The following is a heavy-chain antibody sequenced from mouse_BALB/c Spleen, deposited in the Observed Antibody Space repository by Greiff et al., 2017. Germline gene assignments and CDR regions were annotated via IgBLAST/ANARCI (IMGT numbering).Heavy chain of an antibody. CDR1: GYTFTSYW. J-gene: IGHJ1*01. CDR3: ARGGITTGDWYFDV. D-gene: IGHD2-4*01. Sequence: VQLQQSGAELARPGASVKLSCKASGYTFTSYWMQWVKQRPGQGLEWIGAIYPGDGDTRYTQKFKGKATLTADKSSSTAYMQLSSLASEDSAVYYCARGGITTGDWYFDVWGAGTTVTVSS. V-gene: IGHV1-87*01. CDR2: IYPGDGDT.